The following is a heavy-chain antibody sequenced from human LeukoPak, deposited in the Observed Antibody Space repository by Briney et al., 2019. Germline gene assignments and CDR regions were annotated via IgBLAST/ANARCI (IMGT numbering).Heavy chain of an antibody. Sequence: GASVKVSCKASGYTFTSYAMHWVRQAPGQRLEWMGWINAGNGNTKYSQKFQGRVTITRDTSASTAYMELSSLRSEDTAVYYCARGTMVRGVVGHAPYGMDVWGQGTTVTVSS. CDR2: INAGNGNT. V-gene: IGHV1-3*01. CDR1: GYTFTSYA. J-gene: IGHJ6*02. D-gene: IGHD3-10*01. CDR3: ARGTMVRGVVGHAPYGMDV.